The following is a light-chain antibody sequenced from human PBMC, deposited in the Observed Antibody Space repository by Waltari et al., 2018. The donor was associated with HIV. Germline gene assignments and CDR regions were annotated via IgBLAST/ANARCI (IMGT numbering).Light chain of an antibody. CDR3: QQYGSSRLT. V-gene: IGKV3-20*01. J-gene: IGKJ1*01. CDR2: GAS. Sequence: EIVLTQSPGTLSLSPGERATLSCRASQSVSSNYLAWYQQKPGQAPRLLIYGASSRATGIPDRFSGSGSGTDFTLTISRLEPEDFAVYYCQQYGSSRLTFGQGTEVEIK. CDR1: QSVSSNY.